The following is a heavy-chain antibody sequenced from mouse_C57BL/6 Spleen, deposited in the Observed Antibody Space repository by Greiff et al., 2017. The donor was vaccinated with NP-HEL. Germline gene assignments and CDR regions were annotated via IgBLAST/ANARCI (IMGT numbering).Heavy chain of an antibody. CDR1: GYTFTSYW. CDR2: IDPSDSYT. Sequence: QVQLQQPGAELVKPGASVKLSCKASGYTFTSYWMQWVKQRPGQGLEWIGEIDPSDSYTNYNQKFKGKATLTVDTSSSTAYMQLSSLTSEDSAVYYCARSGGNWFAYWGKGTLVTVSA. CDR3: ARSGGNWFAY. D-gene: IGHD3-1*01. J-gene: IGHJ3*01. V-gene: IGHV1-50*01.